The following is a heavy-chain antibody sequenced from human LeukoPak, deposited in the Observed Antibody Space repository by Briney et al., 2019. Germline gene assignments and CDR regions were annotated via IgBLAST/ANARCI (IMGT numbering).Heavy chain of an antibody. CDR3: AELGITMIGGV. CDR2: ISFSGSTI. D-gene: IGHD3-10*02. V-gene: IGHV3-11*04. Sequence: GGSLRLSCAASGFTFSDYYMSWIRQAPGKGLEWISYISFSGSTIYNADSVRGRFTISRDNAKNSLYLQMNSLRAEDTAVYYCAELGITMIGGVWGKGATVTISS. J-gene: IGHJ6*04. CDR1: GFTFSDYY.